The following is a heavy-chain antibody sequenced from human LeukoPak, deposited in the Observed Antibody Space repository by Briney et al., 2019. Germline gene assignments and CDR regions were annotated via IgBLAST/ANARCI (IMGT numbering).Heavy chain of an antibody. CDR1: GFTFSSYG. CDR3: AKDYRASYDSSGEFDY. V-gene: IGHV3-30*02. D-gene: IGHD3-22*01. J-gene: IGHJ4*02. CDR2: IRYDGSNK. Sequence: GGSLRLSCAASGFTFSSYGMHWVRQAPGKGLEWVAFIRYDGSNKYYADSVKGRFTISRDNSKNTLYLQMNSLRAEDTAVYYCAKDYRASYDSSGEFDYWGQGTLVTVSS.